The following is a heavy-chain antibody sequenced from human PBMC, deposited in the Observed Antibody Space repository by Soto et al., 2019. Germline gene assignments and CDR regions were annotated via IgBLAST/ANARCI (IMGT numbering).Heavy chain of an antibody. CDR2: IYHSGST. CDR1: GGSISSGGYS. Sequence: SETLSLTCAVSGGSISSGGYSWSWIRQPPGEGLEWIGYIYHSGSTYYNPSLKSRVTISVDRSKNQFSLKLSSVTAADTAVYYCARGSNYYDSSGQFDYWGQGTLVTVSS. J-gene: IGHJ4*02. CDR3: ARGSNYYDSSGQFDY. V-gene: IGHV4-30-2*01. D-gene: IGHD3-22*01.